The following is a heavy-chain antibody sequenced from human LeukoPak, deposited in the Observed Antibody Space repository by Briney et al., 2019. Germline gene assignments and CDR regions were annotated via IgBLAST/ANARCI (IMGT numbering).Heavy chain of an antibody. V-gene: IGHV3-30*18. D-gene: IGHD3-3*01. CDR1: GFTLSSYG. J-gene: IGHJ6*02. Sequence: TGGSLRLSCAASGFTLSSYGMHWVRLAPGKGLGWVAVISYDGSNKYYADSVKGRFTISRDNSKNTLYLQMNSLRAEDTAVYYCAKDQEYYDFWSGFIYYYYYYGMDVWGQGTTVTVSS. CDR2: ISYDGSNK. CDR3: AKDQEYYDFWSGFIYYYYYYGMDV.